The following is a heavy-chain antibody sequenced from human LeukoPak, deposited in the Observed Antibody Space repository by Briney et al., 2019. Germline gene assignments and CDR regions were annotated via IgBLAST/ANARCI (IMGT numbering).Heavy chain of an antibody. CDR2: VDLLGGT. CDR1: GGSISNTNW. J-gene: IGHJ4*02. Sequence: PSGTLSLTCGVSGGSISNTNWWTWVRQPPGKGLEWIGEVDLLGGTNYNPSLKSRVAISVDKSENHISLWLTSVTAADTAVYFCARYSGGWPYYFDYWGQGTLVTVSS. V-gene: IGHV4-4*02. D-gene: IGHD6-19*01. CDR3: ARYSGGWPYYFDY.